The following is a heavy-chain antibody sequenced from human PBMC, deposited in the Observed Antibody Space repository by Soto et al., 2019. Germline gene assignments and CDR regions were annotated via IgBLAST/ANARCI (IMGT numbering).Heavy chain of an antibody. J-gene: IGHJ4*02. Sequence: GGSLRLSCAASGFTFSSYAMSWVRQAPGKGLEWVSGISGNGDSTYYADSVKGRFTISRDSSKNTLYMQMNSLRAEDTAVYYCAKARGYSSSGSDYWGQGTLVTVSS. D-gene: IGHD6-19*01. CDR3: AKARGYSSSGSDY. CDR1: GFTFSSYA. CDR2: ISGNGDST. V-gene: IGHV3-23*01.